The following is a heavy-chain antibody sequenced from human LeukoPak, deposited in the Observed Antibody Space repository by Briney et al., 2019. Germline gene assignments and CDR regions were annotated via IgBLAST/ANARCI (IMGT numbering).Heavy chain of an antibody. Sequence: GGSLRLSCAVSGFTFSTYAMSWVRQAPGKGLDWVSGISGSGARTYYADSVKGRFTISRDNSKNTLYLQMNSLIAEATAVYYCARTSRGSYYGYWGQGTLVTVSS. J-gene: IGHJ4*02. CDR2: ISGSGART. V-gene: IGHV3-23*01. CDR1: GFTFSTYA. D-gene: IGHD3-16*01. CDR3: ARTSRGSYYGY.